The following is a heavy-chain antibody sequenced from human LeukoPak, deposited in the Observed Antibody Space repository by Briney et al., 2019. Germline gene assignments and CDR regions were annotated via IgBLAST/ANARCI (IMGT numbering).Heavy chain of an antibody. Sequence: SVKVSCKASGGTFSSYAISWVRQAPGQGLEWMGGIIPIFGTANYAQKFQGRVTITADESTSTAYMELSRLRSDDTAVYYCARSPKYYYDSSGYTDYWGQGTLVTVSS. CDR1: GGTFSSYA. D-gene: IGHD3-22*01. CDR2: IIPIFGTA. CDR3: ARSPKYYYDSSGYTDY. V-gene: IGHV1-69*01. J-gene: IGHJ4*02.